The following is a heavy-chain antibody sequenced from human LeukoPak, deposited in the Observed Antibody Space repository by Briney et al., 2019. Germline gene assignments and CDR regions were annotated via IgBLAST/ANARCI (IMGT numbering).Heavy chain of an antibody. Sequence: ASVKVSCKASGYTFTSYSMNWVRQAPGQGLEWLGWINTNTGNPTYAQGFTGQFIFSLDTSVSTAFLQITSLKAEDTAVYYCARDAGIEAYMDVWGKGTTVTVSS. CDR3: ARDAGIEAYMDV. J-gene: IGHJ6*03. CDR1: GYTFTSYS. D-gene: IGHD2-15*01. CDR2: INTNTGNP. V-gene: IGHV7-4-1*02.